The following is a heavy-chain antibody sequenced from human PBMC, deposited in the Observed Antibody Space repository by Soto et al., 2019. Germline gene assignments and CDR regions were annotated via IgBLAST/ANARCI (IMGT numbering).Heavy chain of an antibody. Sequence: EVQLLVSGGGLVQPGGSLRLSCAASGFTFSSYAMNWVRQAPGEGLEWVSTITNTGGDKIYADSVKGRFTISRDNSKNTLFLQMNSLRAEDTAVYYCARGVYSSSWYDYWGQGTLVTVSS. D-gene: IGHD6-13*01. CDR2: ITNTGGDK. CDR3: ARGVYSSSWYDY. CDR1: GFTFSSYA. V-gene: IGHV3-23*01. J-gene: IGHJ4*02.